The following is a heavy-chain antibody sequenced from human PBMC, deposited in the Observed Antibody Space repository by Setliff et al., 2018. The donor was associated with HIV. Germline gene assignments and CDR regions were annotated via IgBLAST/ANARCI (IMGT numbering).Heavy chain of an antibody. CDR1: GFTFSGSA. J-gene: IGHJ4*02. Sequence: GGSLRLSCAASGFTFSGSAMHWVRQASGKGLEWVGRIRSKTKNYATAYAASVKGRFTISRDDSKNTAFLQMNSLKTEDTAVYYCTIVGEVGATVLGYWGQGTLVTVSS. V-gene: IGHV3-73*01. D-gene: IGHD1-26*01. CDR2: IRSKTKNYAT. CDR3: TIVGEVGATVLGY.